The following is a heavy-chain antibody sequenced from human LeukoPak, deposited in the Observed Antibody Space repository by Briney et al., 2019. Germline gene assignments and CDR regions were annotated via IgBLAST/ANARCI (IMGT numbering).Heavy chain of an antibody. V-gene: IGHV3-21*01. CDR1: GFTFSSST. J-gene: IGHJ4*02. D-gene: IGHD3-10*01. CDR3: ARDKRGMGVSSDY. CDR2: ISSSSSYI. Sequence: GESLRLSCAASGFTFSSSTMNWVRQAPGKGLEWVSSISSSSSYIYYADSVKGRFTISRDNAKNSLYLQMNSLRAEDTAVYYCARDKRGMGVSSDYWGQGTLVTVSS.